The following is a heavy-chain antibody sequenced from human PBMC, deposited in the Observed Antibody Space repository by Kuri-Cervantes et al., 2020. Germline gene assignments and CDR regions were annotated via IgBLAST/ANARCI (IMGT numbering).Heavy chain of an antibody. V-gene: IGHV1-46*01. J-gene: IGHJ4*02. Sequence: SVTVSCKASGYTFPRYYMHWVRQAPGQGLEWTGIINPSGGSTSHAQKFQGRVTMTRDTSTSTIYMELSGLRSEDTAVYYCSREEYSSRRFDYWGQGTLVTFSS. CDR2: INPSGGST. CDR3: SREEYSSRRFDY. D-gene: IGHD6-13*01. CDR1: GYTFPRYY.